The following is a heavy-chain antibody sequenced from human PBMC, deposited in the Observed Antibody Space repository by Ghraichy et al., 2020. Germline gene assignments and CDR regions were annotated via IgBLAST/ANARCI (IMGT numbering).Heavy chain of an antibody. D-gene: IGHD5-18*01. CDR3: ARLFGRGYHINWFDP. Sequence: SETLSLTCTVSGGSISSSSYYWGWIRQPPGKGLEWIGSIYYSGSTYYNPSLKSRVTISVDTSKNQFSLKLSSVTAADTAVYYCARLFGRGYHINWFDPWGQGTLVTVSS. CDR1: GGSISSSSYY. J-gene: IGHJ5*02. CDR2: IYYSGST. V-gene: IGHV4-39*01.